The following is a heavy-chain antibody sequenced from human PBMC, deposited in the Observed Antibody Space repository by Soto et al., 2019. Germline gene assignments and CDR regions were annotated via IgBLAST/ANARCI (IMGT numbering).Heavy chain of an antibody. D-gene: IGHD1-26*01. CDR3: AKDRLSGSCHRYFDS. V-gene: IGHV3-23*01. J-gene: IGHJ4*02. CDR1: GFTFSSYG. CDR2: FCGGAGAT. Sequence: EVQLLESGGGLVQPGGSLRLSCAASGFTFSSYGMSWVRQAPGKGLEWVSGFCGGAGATLYADSVKGRFTVSRDNSKNTLFLQMNSLRADDTAVYYCAKDRLSGSCHRYFDSWGQGTLVTVSS.